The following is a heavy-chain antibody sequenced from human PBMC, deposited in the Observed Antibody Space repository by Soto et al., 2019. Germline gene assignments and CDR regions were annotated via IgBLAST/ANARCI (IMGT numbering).Heavy chain of an antibody. V-gene: IGHV4-59*01. J-gene: IGHJ4*02. D-gene: IGHD6-13*01. CDR2: IYYSGST. Sequence: SETLSLTCTVSGGSISSYYWSWIRQPPGKGLEWIGYIYYSGSTNYNPSLKSRVTISVDTPKNQFSLKLSSVTAADTAVYYCARAPLAAPFDYWGQGTLVTVSS. CDR1: GGSISSYY. CDR3: ARAPLAAPFDY.